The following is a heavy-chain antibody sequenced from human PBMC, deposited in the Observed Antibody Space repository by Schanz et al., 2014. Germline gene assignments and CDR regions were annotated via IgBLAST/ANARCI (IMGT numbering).Heavy chain of an antibody. J-gene: IGHJ5*02. V-gene: IGHV4-59*12. CDR2: IDYRGNP. D-gene: IGHD6-25*01. CDR3: ARVRPGFAIDP. Sequence: QVQLQESGPGLVKPLETLSLTCSVSGGDIGNYYWSWIRQPPGKGLEWIGHIDYRGNPYYNESLKSRLTISLHASENQFSLQLTSVTAADTAVYYCARVRPGFAIDPWGQGTLVTVSS. CDR1: GGDIGNYY.